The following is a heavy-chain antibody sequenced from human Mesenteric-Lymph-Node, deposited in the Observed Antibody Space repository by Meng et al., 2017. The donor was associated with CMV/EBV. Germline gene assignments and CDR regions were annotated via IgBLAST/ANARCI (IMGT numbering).Heavy chain of an antibody. D-gene: IGHD4-17*01. V-gene: IGHV1-18*01. Sequence: ASVKVSCKASGYTFTSYGISWVRQAPGQGLEWMGWISAYNGNTNYAQKLQGRVTMTTDTSTSTAYMELRSLRSDDTAVYYCARDQHDYGDYSNWFDPWGQGTLVTSPQ. J-gene: IGHJ5*02. CDR1: GYTFTSYG. CDR3: ARDQHDYGDYSNWFDP. CDR2: ISAYNGNT.